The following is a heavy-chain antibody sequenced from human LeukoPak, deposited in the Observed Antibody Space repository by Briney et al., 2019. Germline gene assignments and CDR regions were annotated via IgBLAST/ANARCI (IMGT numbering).Heavy chain of an antibody. V-gene: IGHV4-59*01. CDR3: ARDLAENYFDY. CDR1: GGSISSYY. D-gene: IGHD3-16*01. CDR2: IYYSGST. J-gene: IGHJ4*02. Sequence: SETLSLTCTVSGGSISSYYWSWIRPPPGKGLEWIGYIYYSGSTNYNPSLKSRVTISVDTSKKQFSLKLSSVTAADTAVYYCARDLAENYFDYWGQGTLVTVSS.